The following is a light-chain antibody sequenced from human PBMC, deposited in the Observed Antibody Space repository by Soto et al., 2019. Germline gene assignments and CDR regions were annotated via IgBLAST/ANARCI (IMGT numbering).Light chain of an antibody. V-gene: IGLV1-40*01. CDR1: SSNIGAGYD. CDR3: QSYDSSLSGPYVV. J-gene: IGLJ3*02. Sequence: QSVLTQPPSVSGAPGQRVTISCTGSSSNIGAGYDVNWYQQLPGTAPKLLIYENNRRPSGVPDRFSGSKFGTSASLDITGLQAEDEADYYCQSYDSSLSGPYVVFGGGTQLTFL. CDR2: ENN.